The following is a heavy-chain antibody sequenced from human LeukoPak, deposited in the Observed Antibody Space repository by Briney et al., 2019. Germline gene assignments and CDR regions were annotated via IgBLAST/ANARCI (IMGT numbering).Heavy chain of an antibody. D-gene: IGHD2-15*01. CDR2: IYYSGST. V-gene: IGHV4-59*01. CDR1: GGSISSYY. CDR3: ARVRNCSGGSCYHNWFDP. J-gene: IGHJ5*02. Sequence: SETLSLTCTVSGGSISSYYWSWIRQPPGKGLEWIGYIYYSGSTNYNPSLKSRVTISVDTSKNQFSLKLSSVTAADTAVYYCARVRNCSGGSCYHNWFDPWGQGTLVTVSS.